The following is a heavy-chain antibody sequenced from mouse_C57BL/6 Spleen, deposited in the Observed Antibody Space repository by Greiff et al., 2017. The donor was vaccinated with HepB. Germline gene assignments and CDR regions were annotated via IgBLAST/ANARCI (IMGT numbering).Heavy chain of an antibody. CDR3: ARRELGRGDFDY. D-gene: IGHD4-1*01. V-gene: IGHV1-81*01. CDR1: GYTFTSYG. CDR2: IYPRSGNT. J-gene: IGHJ2*01. Sequence: QVQLKESGAELARPGASVKLSCKASGYTFTSYGISWVKQRTGQGLEWIGEIYPRSGNTYYNEKFKGKATLTADKSSSTAYMELRSLTSEDSAVYFCARRELGRGDFDYWGQGTTLTVSS.